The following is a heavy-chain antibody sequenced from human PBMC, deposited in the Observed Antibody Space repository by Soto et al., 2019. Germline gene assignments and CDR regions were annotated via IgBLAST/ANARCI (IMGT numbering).Heavy chain of an antibody. Sequence: SETLSLTCAVYGGSFSGYYWTWIRQPPGKGLEWIGEINHSGSTNYNPSLKSRVTISVDTSKNQFSLKLSSVTAADTAVYYCARGYGRNFHYWGQVTLVTVS. D-gene: IGHD3-10*01. CDR2: INHSGST. J-gene: IGHJ4*02. CDR3: ARGYGRNFHY. V-gene: IGHV4-34*01. CDR1: GGSFSGYY.